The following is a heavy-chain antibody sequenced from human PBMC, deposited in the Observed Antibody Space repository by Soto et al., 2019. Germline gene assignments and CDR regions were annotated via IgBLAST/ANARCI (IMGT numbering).Heavy chain of an antibody. CDR2: IDHDGPT. J-gene: IGHJ4*02. V-gene: IGHV3-74*01. CDR1: GFTFSNYW. CDR3: VRDSHGDY. Sequence: EVQLVESGGGLVQPGGSLRLSCAGSGFTFSNYWMHWVRQVPGKGLEWVSRIDHDGPTDYADSVRGRFTISRDNAENTLYPQMNRLRPEDTAVYYCVRDSHGDYWGQGTLVTVSS.